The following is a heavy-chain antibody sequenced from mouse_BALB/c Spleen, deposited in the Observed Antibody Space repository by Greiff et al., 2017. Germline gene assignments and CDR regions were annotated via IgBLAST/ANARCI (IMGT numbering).Heavy chain of an antibody. D-gene: IGHD1-1*01. CDR3: SRGDYYGSSHAWCAY. Sequence: EVQVEESGGGLVKPGGSLKLSCAASGFTFSSYAMSWVRQTPEKRLEWVASISSGGSPYYPDSVKGRFTISRDNARNILYLQMSSLWSEDTAMYYWSRGDYYGSSHAWCAYWGQGTLVTVSA. CDR2: ISSGGSP. V-gene: IGHV5-6-5*01. CDR1: GFTFSSYA. J-gene: IGHJ3*01.